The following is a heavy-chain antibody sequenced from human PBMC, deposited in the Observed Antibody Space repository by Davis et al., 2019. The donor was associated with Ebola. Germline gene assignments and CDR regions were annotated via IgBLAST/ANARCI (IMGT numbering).Heavy chain of an antibody. Sequence: ASVKVSCKASGYIFTSYDIHWVRQATGQGLEWMGWMNPNSGNTGYAQRFQGRVTMTRNTSITTAYMDLSSLRSEDTAVYFCARLSSTWSSLYGMDVWGQGTTVTVSS. V-gene: IGHV1-8*01. D-gene: IGHD6-13*01. CDR1: GYIFTSYD. CDR2: MNPNSGNT. CDR3: ARLSSTWSSLYGMDV. J-gene: IGHJ6*02.